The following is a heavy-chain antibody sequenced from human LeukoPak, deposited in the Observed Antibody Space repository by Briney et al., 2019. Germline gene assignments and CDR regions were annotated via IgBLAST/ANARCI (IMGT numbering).Heavy chain of an antibody. D-gene: IGHD3-22*01. V-gene: IGHV1-69*05. Sequence: SVKVSCKASGGTFSSCAISWVRQAPGQGLEWMGGIIPIFGTANYAQKFQGRVTITTDESTSTAYMKLSSLRSEDTAVYYCARADYYESSGYSQNFDYWGQGTLVTVSS. CDR2: IIPIFGTA. CDR1: GGTFSSCA. J-gene: IGHJ4*02. CDR3: ARADYYESSGYSQNFDY.